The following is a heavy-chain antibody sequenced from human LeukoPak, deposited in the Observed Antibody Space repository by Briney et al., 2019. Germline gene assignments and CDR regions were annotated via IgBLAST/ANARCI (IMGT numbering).Heavy chain of an antibody. Sequence: SETLSLTCTVSGGSISSGSYYWSWIRQPAGKGLEWIGRIYTSGSTNYNPSLKSRVTISVDTSKNQFSLKLSSVTAADTAVYYCARDKGSSWTHTNFDYWGQGTLVTVSS. CDR2: IYTSGST. D-gene: IGHD6-13*01. J-gene: IGHJ4*02. CDR1: GGSISSGSYY. CDR3: ARDKGSSWTHTNFDY. V-gene: IGHV4-61*02.